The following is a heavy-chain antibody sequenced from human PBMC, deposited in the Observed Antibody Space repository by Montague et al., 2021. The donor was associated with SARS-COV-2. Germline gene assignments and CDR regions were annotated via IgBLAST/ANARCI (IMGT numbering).Heavy chain of an antibody. CDR1: GGSISSGGYY. V-gene: IGHV4-31*03. CDR2: TYYSGSN. CDR3: ARDVIITIFGVVGWFDP. Sequence: TLSLTCTVSGGSISSGGYYWSWIRQHPGKDLEWIGYTYYSGSNYYNPSLKSRVTISVDTSKNQFSLKLSSVTAADTAVYYCARDVIITIFGVVGWFDPWGQGTLVTVSS. J-gene: IGHJ5*02. D-gene: IGHD3-3*01.